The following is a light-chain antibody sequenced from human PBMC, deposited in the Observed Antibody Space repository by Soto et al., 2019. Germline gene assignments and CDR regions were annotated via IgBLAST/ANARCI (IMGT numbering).Light chain of an antibody. CDR3: RAYRSSTTLV. J-gene: IGLJ2*01. CDR2: EVN. V-gene: IGLV2-14*01. CDR1: SSDVGGYNS. Sequence: QSALTQPASVSESPGQSITISCTGTSSDVGGYNSVSWYQQHPGKAPKLINEVNYRPVGVSNRFSGSKSGNTASLTISGLQAEDEAYYYCRAYRSSTTLVFGGGTKLTVL.